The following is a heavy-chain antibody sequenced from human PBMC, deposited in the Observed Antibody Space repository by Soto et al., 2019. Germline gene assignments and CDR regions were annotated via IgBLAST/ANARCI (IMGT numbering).Heavy chain of an antibody. CDR3: ARVRVGNYDSSGYFYHGYDC. D-gene: IGHD3-22*01. V-gene: IGHV4-30-2*03. CDR2: IYYSGST. CDR1: GGSISSGGYS. J-gene: IGHJ4*02. Sequence: SETLSLTCAVSGGSISSGGYSWSWIRQPPGKGLEWIGYIYYSGSTYYNPSLKSRVTISVDTSKNQFSLKLSSVTAADTAVYFCARVRVGNYDSSGYFYHGYDCWGQGTLVTVSS.